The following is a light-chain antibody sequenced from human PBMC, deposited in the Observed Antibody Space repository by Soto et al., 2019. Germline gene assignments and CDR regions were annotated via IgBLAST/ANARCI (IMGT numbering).Light chain of an antibody. CDR3: QQYNNWPRT. J-gene: IGKJ1*01. CDR2: GAT. CDR1: QSVSSSY. V-gene: IGKV3-15*01. Sequence: EIVLTQCPGSLSLYPGERATLSCRASQSVSSSYLAWYQQKPGQAPRLLIHGATTRATGIPARFSGSGSGTEFTLTISSLQSEDFAVYYCQQYNNWPRTFGQGTKVDIK.